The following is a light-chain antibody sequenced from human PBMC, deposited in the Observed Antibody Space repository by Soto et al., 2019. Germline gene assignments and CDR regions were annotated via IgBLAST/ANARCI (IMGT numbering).Light chain of an antibody. CDR3: QQYNDWPPT. CDR2: GAS. J-gene: IGKJ1*01. CDR1: QSVSTN. V-gene: IGKV3-15*01. Sequence: EIVMTQSPATLSVSPGDKATLSCRASQSVSTNLAWYQQKPGQAPRLLIFGASTRATGIPARFTGGGSGTEVTLTISSLQSEEFAVYYCQQYNDWPPTFGQGTKVEL.